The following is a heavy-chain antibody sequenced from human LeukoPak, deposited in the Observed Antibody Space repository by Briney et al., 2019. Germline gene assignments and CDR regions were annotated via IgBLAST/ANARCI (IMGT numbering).Heavy chain of an antibody. CDR1: GFTFSSYW. Sequence: GGSLRLSCAASGFTFSSYWMCWVRQAPGKGLVWVSRINSDGSTTSYADSVKGRFTISRDNAKNTLYLQMNSLRAEDTAVYYCTKDDDSTSYYFDYWGQGTLVTVSS. D-gene: IGHD2-2*01. CDR2: INSDGSTT. V-gene: IGHV3-74*01. J-gene: IGHJ4*02. CDR3: TKDDDSTSYYFDY.